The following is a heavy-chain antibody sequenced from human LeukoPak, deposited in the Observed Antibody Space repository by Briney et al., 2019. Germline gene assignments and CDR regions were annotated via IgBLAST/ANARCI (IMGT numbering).Heavy chain of an antibody. CDR1: GYTFTSYG. CDR2: ISGSGGST. V-gene: IGHV3-23*01. J-gene: IGHJ6*02. CDR3: AAHYYYGMDV. Sequence: GASVKVSCKASGYTFTSYGISWVRQAPGKGLEWVSAISGSGGSTYYADSVKGRFTISRDNSKNTLYLQMNSLRAEDTAVYYCAAHYYYGMDVWGQGTTVTVSS.